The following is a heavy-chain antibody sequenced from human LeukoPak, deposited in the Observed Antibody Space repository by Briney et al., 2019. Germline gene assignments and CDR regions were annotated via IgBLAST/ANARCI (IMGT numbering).Heavy chain of an antibody. Sequence: GGSLRLSFAASGFTFDDYAMHWVRQAPGKGLEWVLGITGNGGKKNYADSVRGRFTVATANAKNSLNLQMKSLNAEDTALYYCAKDGGISWPYYLDYWGRGTLVIASS. D-gene: IGHD6-13*01. J-gene: IGHJ4*01. CDR2: ITGNGGKK. CDR1: GFTFDDYA. CDR3: AKDGGISWPYYLDY. V-gene: IGHV3-9*01.